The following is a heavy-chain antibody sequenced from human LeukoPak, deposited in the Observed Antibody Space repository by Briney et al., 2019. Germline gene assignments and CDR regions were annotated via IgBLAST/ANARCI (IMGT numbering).Heavy chain of an antibody. D-gene: IGHD3-16*02. CDR3: ARSFTNAFDM. J-gene: IGHJ3*02. CDR1: GYNFTTDW. Sequence: GASLKIFRKASGYNFTTDWIGWGRQMPGKGPQLMGIIHPGDSDTTYSPSFQGQVTISADKSISTAYLQWSSVKASDTAMYYCARSFTNAFDMWGQGTMVIVSS. CDR2: IHPGDSDT. V-gene: IGHV5-51*01.